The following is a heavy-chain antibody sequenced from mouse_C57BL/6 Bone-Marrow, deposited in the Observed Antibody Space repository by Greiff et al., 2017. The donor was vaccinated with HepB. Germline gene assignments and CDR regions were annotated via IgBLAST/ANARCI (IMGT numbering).Heavy chain of an antibody. CDR2: IWGVGST. CDR3: ASSVVAPYAMDY. Sequence: VMLVESGPGLVAPSQSLSITCTVSGFSLTSYGVDWVRQSPGKGLEWLGVIWGVGSTNYNSALKSRLSISKDNSKSQVFLKMNSLQTDDTAMYYCASSVVAPYAMDYWGQGTSVTVSS. CDR1: GFSLTSYG. D-gene: IGHD1-1*01. V-gene: IGHV2-6*01. J-gene: IGHJ4*01.